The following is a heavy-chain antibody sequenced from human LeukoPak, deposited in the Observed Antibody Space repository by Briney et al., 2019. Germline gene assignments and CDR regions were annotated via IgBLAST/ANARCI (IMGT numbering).Heavy chain of an antibody. CDR2: VYYTGST. CDR1: GGSISSNY. J-gene: IGHJ5*02. V-gene: IGHV4-59*01. CDR3: ARHYHESSGISSLS. D-gene: IGHD3-22*01. Sequence: PSETLSLTCTVSGGSISSNYWDWIRQPPGEGLEWIGYVYYTGSTSYNPSLKSRVTISLDTPKNQFSLKLTSVTAADTAVYYCARHYHESSGISSLSWGQGTLVTVSS.